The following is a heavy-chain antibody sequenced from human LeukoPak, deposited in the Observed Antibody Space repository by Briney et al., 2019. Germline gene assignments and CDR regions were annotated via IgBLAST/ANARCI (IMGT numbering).Heavy chain of an antibody. CDR3: ARGLEQLD. Sequence: SETLSLTCAVYGGSFSGYYWSWIRQPPGKGLEWIGEINHSGSTNYNPSLKSRVTISVDTSENQFSLKLNSVTAADTAVYYCARGLEQLDWGQGTLATVSS. CDR1: GGSFSGYY. CDR2: INHSGST. D-gene: IGHD6-13*01. V-gene: IGHV4-34*01. J-gene: IGHJ4*02.